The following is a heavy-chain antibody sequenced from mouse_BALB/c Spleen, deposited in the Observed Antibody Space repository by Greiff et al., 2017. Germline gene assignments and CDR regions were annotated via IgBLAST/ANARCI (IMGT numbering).Heavy chain of an antibody. CDR2: INPYNGAT. CDR1: GYSFTGYY. V-gene: IGHV1-31*01. D-gene: IGHD1-2*01. Sequence: VQLKQSGPELVKPGASVKISCKASGYSFTGYYMHWVKQSHVKSLEWIGRINPYNGATSYNQNFKDKASLTVDKSSSTAYMELHSLTSEDSAVYYCARFTTATAMDYWGQGTSVTVSS. CDR3: ARFTTATAMDY. J-gene: IGHJ4*01.